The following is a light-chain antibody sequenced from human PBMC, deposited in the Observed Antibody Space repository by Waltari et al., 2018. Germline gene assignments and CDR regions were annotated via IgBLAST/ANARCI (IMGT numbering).Light chain of an antibody. CDR3: SSYTGTSTPVV. V-gene: IGLV2-14*01. Sequence: QSALTQPASVSGSPGQSITISCTGASSDIGGYNYVSWYQQHPGKAPKVMIYEVTKLPSGVSYRFSGSKSGNTASLTISGLQAEDEADYYCSSYTGTSTPVVFGGGTKLTVL. CDR2: EVT. CDR1: SSDIGGYNY. J-gene: IGLJ2*01.